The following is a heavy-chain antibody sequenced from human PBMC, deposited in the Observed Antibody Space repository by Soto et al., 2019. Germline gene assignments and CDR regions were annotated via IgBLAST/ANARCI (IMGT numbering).Heavy chain of an antibody. V-gene: IGHV4-59*08. Sequence: PSETLSLTCTVSGGSISSYYWSWIRQPPGKGLEWIGYIYYSGSTNYNPSLKSRVTISVDTSKNQFSLKLSSVTAADTAVYYCARQNCYYDSSGYYYVEGTNWFDPWGQGTLVTVSS. CDR3: ARQNCYYDSSGYYYVEGTNWFDP. D-gene: IGHD3-22*01. CDR1: GGSISSYY. CDR2: IYYSGST. J-gene: IGHJ5*02.